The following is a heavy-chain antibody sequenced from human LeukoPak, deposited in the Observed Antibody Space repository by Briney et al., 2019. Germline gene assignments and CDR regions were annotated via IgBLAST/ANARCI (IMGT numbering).Heavy chain of an antibody. CDR3: ARMGVAHYYDSSTYFPVAFDA. CDR2: IFHSGSV. CDR1: GYSINGGYY. D-gene: IGHD3-22*01. J-gene: IGHJ3*01. Sequence: SETLSLTCVVSGYSINGGYYWGWIRQSPGKGLEWIGTIFHSGSVYYNPSLKSRLTLSVDPPKNQFSLKLKSVTAADTAVYFCARMGVAHYYDSSTYFPVAFDAWGQGTMVTVSS. V-gene: IGHV4-38-2*01.